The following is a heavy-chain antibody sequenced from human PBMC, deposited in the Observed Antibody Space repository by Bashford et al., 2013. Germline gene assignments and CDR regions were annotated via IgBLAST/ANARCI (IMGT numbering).Heavy chain of an antibody. CDR3: AGRVYCSGRSCHLVDAFDI. D-gene: IGHD2-15*01. V-gene: IGHV3-21*04. CDR2: ISSSSAFI. CDR1: ISFGSYS. Sequence: GSLRLLLCSLWISFGSYSMNWVRQAPGRGWSGSHTISSSSAFIYYADSVKGPILPSPETMPRTHXFLQMNSLRADDTAVYYCAGRVYCSGRSCHLVDAFDIWGQGTMVTVSS. J-gene: IGHJ3*02.